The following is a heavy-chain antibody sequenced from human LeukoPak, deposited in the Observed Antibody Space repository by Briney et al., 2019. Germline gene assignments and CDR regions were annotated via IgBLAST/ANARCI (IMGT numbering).Heavy chain of an antibody. D-gene: IGHD3-10*01. Sequence: PGGSLRLSCAASGFSFSSHEMNWVRQAPGKGLEWVSYISSSSSSIYNADSVKGRFTISRDNAKNSLYLQMNSLRAEDTAVYYCARGYYYGSGTLGPFDPWGQGTLVTVSS. CDR3: ARGYYYGSGTLGPFDP. CDR2: ISSSSSSI. J-gene: IGHJ5*02. V-gene: IGHV3-48*03. CDR1: GFSFSSHE.